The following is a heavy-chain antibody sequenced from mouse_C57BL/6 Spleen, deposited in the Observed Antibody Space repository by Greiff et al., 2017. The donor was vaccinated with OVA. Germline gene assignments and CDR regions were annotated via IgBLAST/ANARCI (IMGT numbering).Heavy chain of an antibody. CDR1: GYTFTSYW. D-gene: IGHD2-3*01. CDR3: AREGLLRFDY. Sequence: QVQLKQPGAELVKPGASVKMSCKASGYTFTSYWITWVKQRPGQGLAWIGDIYPGSGSTTYNEKFKSKATLTVDTSSSTAYMQLSSLTSEDSAVYYCAREGLLRFDYWGQGTTLTVSS. J-gene: IGHJ2*01. CDR2: IYPGSGST. V-gene: IGHV1-55*01.